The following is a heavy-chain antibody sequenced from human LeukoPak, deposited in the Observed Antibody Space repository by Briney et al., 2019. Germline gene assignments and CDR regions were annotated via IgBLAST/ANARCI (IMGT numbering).Heavy chain of an antibody. V-gene: IGHV3-23*01. CDR1: GFTFSSYA. CDR2: ISGSGGST. D-gene: IGHD5-12*01. CDR3: AKASLPYSFQH. Sequence: GGSLRLSCAASGFTFSSYAMSWVRQAPGKGLEWVSAISGSGGSTYYADSVKGRFTISRDNSKNTLYLQMDSLRAEDTAVYYCAKASLPYSFQHWGQGTLVTVSS. J-gene: IGHJ1*01.